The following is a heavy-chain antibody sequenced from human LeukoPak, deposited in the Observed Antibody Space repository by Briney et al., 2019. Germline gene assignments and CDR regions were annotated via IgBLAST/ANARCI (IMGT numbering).Heavy chain of an antibody. V-gene: IGHV4-59*01. CDR3: ARQAYDSIGFYDY. Sequence: SETLSLTCTVSGDSIINYYWNWIRQPPGKGLEWIGYISDSGSTNYNPSLMSRVTISVDTSKNQFSLKLNSVTAADTAVYYCARQAYDSIGFYDYWGQGTLVTVSS. J-gene: IGHJ4*02. CDR1: GDSIINYY. CDR2: ISDSGST. D-gene: IGHD3-22*01.